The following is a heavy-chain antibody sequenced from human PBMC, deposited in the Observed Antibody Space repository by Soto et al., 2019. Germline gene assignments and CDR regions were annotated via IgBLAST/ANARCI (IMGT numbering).Heavy chain of an antibody. J-gene: IGHJ4*02. Sequence: EVQLLESGGGLVQSGGSLRVSCAASGLTFSSSAMSWVRQAPGKGLEWISAITGGGGNTYYADSVKGRFTIARDNSKDTLYLLMNSLRVEDTAVYYCAKDPVGKWTQGYWGQGTLVTVSS. CDR3: AKDPVGKWTQGY. V-gene: IGHV3-23*01. D-gene: IGHD1-26*01. CDR2: ITGGGGNT. CDR1: GLTFSSSA.